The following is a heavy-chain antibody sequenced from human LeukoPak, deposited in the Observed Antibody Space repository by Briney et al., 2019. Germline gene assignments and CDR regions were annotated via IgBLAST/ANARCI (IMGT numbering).Heavy chain of an antibody. CDR1: GGTFSSYA. CDR2: IIPIFGIA. D-gene: IGHD6-6*01. J-gene: IGHJ4*02. V-gene: IGHV1-69*04. CDR3: ARDRDSSSSPDYYFDY. Sequence: SVKVPCKASGGTFSSYAISWVRQAPGQGLEWMGRIIPIFGIANYAQKFQGRVTITADKSTSTADMELSSRRSEDTAVYYCARDRDSSSSPDYYFDYWGQGTLVTVSS.